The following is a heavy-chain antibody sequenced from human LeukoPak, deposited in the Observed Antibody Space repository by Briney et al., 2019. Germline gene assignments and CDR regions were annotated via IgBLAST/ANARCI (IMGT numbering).Heavy chain of an antibody. V-gene: IGHV4-59*01. CDR2: IYYSVST. CDR1: GGSISSYY. J-gene: IGHJ4*02. CDR3: ARVDDYGDYFFDY. D-gene: IGHD4-17*01. Sequence: PSETLSLTCTVSGGSISSYYWSWTRQPPGKGLEWIGYIYYSVSTNYNPSLKSRVTISVDTSKNQFSLKLSSVTAADTAVYYCARVDDYGDYFFDYWGQGTLVTVSS.